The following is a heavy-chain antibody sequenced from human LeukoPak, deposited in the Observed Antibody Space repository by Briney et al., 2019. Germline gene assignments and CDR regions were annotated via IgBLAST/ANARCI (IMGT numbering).Heavy chain of an antibody. CDR2: INHSGST. Sequence: NASETLSLTCAVYGGSFSGYYWSWIRQPPGKGLEWIGEINHSGSTNYNPSLKSRVTISVDTSKNQFSLKLRFVTAADTAVYYCARHPRVEVADPGAPHIWGQGIMVTVSS. J-gene: IGHJ3*02. CDR1: GGSFSGYY. CDR3: ARHPRVEVADPGAPHI. D-gene: IGHD6-19*01. V-gene: IGHV4-34*01.